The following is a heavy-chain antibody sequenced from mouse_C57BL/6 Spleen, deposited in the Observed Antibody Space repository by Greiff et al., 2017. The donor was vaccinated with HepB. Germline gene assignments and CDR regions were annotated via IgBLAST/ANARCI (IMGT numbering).Heavy chain of an antibody. CDR3: ARGGSSYDWYFDV. V-gene: IGHV1-76*01. CDR1: GYTFTDYY. D-gene: IGHD1-1*01. CDR2: IYPGSGNT. Sequence: VQVVESGAELVRPGASVKLSCKASGYTFTDYYINWVKQRPGQGLEWIARIYPGSGNTYYNEKFKGKATLTAEKSSSTAYMQLSSLTSEDSAVYFCARGGSSYDWYFDVWGTGTTVTVSS. J-gene: IGHJ1*03.